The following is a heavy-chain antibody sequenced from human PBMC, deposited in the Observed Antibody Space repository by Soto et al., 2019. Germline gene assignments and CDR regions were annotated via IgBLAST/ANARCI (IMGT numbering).Heavy chain of an antibody. D-gene: IGHD7-27*01. Sequence: QVQLQESGPGLVKPSQTLSLTCTVSGGSISSAYYYWSWIRQPPGKGLEWIGHIYDSGSTYSNPSLQSHVTISMDTSKNQFSLKLSSVTAADTAVYYCARGPSGDKVDYWGQGTLVTVSS. V-gene: IGHV4-30-4*01. CDR2: IYDSGST. J-gene: IGHJ4*02. CDR1: GGSISSAYYY. CDR3: ARGPSGDKVDY.